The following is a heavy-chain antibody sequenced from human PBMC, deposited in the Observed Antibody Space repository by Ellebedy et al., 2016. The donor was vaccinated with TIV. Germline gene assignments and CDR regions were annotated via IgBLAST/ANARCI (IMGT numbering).Heavy chain of an antibody. Sequence: PGGSLRLSCVASGFTFSSYWMSWVRQAPGKGLEWVAGIKQDGSVKDYLDSVKGQFTISRDNAKNSLYLQMDSLRAEDTAVYYCAKDPASGYKYGPPCFDPWGQGTLVTVSS. CDR1: GFTFSSYW. J-gene: IGHJ5*02. CDR2: IKQDGSVK. V-gene: IGHV3-7*03. D-gene: IGHD3-10*01. CDR3: AKDPASGYKYGPPCFDP.